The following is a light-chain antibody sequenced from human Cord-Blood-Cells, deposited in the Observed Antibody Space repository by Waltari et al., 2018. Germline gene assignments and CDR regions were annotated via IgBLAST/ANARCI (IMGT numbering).Light chain of an antibody. CDR1: SSDVGGYNY. J-gene: IGLJ2*01. CDR3: SSYTSSSTLV. V-gene: IGLV2-14*01. Sequence: SALTQPASVSGSPGQSITISCPGSSSDVGGYNYVSWYQQHPGKAPKLMIYYVSKRPSGVSNRFSGSKSGNTASLTISGLQAEDEADYYCSSYTSSSTLVFGGGTKLTVL. CDR2: YVS.